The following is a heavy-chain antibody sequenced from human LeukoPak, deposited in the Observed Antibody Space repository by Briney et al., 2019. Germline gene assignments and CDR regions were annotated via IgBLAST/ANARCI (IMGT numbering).Heavy chain of an antibody. D-gene: IGHD1-26*01. CDR1: GFTFSSYP. J-gene: IGHJ4*02. V-gene: IGHV3-23*01. Sequence: GGSLRLSCAASGFTFSSYPMNWVRQAPGKGLEWVSVISGSGGATFYGDSVQGRFTISRDNSRGTLYLQMNSLTAGDTAVYYCGKYLQTTVGANDYWGQGTLVTVSS. CDR3: GKYLQTTVGANDY. CDR2: ISGSGGAT.